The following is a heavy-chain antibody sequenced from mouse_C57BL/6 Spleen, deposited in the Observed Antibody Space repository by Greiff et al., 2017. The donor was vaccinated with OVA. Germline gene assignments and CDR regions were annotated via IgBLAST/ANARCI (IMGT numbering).Heavy chain of an antibody. CDR1: GYTFTSYW. Sequence: QVQLQQPGAELVRPGTSVKLSCKASGYTFTSYWMHWVKQRPGQGLEWIGVIDPSDSYTNYNEKFKGKATLTVDTSSSTAYMQLSSLTSEDSAVYYCARQYYADAMDYWGQGTSVTVSS. D-gene: IGHD1-1*01. J-gene: IGHJ4*01. V-gene: IGHV1-59*01. CDR2: IDPSDSYT. CDR3: ARQYYADAMDY.